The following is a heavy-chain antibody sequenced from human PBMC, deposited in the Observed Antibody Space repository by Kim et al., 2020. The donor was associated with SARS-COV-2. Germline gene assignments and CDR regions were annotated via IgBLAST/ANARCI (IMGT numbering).Heavy chain of an antibody. CDR2: ISGTGGSI. CDR1: GFTFSSFV. D-gene: IGHD3-10*01. J-gene: IGHJ5*01. CDR3: AKGDRSGLGWFDS. V-gene: IGHV3-23*01. Sequence: GGSLRLSCAASGFTFSSFVMGWVRLAPGKGLEWVSAISGTGGSIYYADSVKGRFTISRDNSKNTLYLQMNSLRAEDTAVYYCAKGDRSGLGWFDSWGQGTLVTVSS.